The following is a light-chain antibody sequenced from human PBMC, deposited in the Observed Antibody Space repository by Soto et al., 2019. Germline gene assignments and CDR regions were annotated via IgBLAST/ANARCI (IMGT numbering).Light chain of an antibody. CDR1: QVITDD. CDR2: AAS. J-gene: IGKJ1*01. CDR3: QQYDNWPR. Sequence: IQMSQSPSSLSAYVGDRLSITCRASQVITDDLGWYQQKPGKAPKRLIYAASTLQSGVPSRFSGSGSGTEFTLTISSLQSEDFAVYYCQQYDNWPRFGQGTKVDIK. V-gene: IGKV1-17*01.